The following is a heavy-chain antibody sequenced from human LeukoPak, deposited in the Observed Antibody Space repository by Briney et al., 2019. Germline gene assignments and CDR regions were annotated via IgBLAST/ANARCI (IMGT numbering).Heavy chain of an antibody. J-gene: IGHJ6*03. Sequence: SETPSLTCAVSGYSLSSGYYWGCSRPPPGKGLGGVGGIYNRRKTYYNPSLKRRVTISVDTTKNQFCLKLSSVSAADTAVYYCARQYDFWSGYYRDYYYMDVWGKGTTVTVSS. CDR3: ARQYDFWSGYYRDYYYMDV. D-gene: IGHD3-3*01. V-gene: IGHV4-38-2*01. CDR2: IYNRRKT. CDR1: GYSLSSGYY.